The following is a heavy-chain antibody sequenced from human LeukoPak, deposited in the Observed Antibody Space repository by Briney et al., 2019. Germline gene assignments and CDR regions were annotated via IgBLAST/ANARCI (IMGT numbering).Heavy chain of an antibody. V-gene: IGHV4-59*01. CDR2: INYSGST. CDR3: ASVFXSXXGDAFD. Sequence: SETLSLTCTVSGGSISSYSWSWIRQPPGKGLEWIGYINYSGSTNYNPSPESGVTTTVDTTTNHFLQQLSTVTAADAAVYYCASVFXSXXGDAFD. J-gene: IGHJ3*01. D-gene: IGHD3-16*01. CDR1: GGSISSYS.